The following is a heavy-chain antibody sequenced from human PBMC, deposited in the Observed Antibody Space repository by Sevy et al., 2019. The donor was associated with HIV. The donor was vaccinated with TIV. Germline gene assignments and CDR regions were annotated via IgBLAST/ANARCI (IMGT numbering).Heavy chain of an antibody. CDR2: IYHSGST. J-gene: IGHJ3*02. D-gene: IGHD3-22*01. V-gene: IGHV4-38-2*02. CDR3: ARDRFQITMIVVGGYAFDI. Sequence: SETLSLTCTVSGYSISSGYYWGWIRQPPGKGLEWIGSIYHSGSTYYNPSLKSRVTISVDTSKNQFSLKLSSVTAADTAVYYCARDRFQITMIVVGGYAFDIWGQGTMVTVS. CDR1: GYSISSGYY.